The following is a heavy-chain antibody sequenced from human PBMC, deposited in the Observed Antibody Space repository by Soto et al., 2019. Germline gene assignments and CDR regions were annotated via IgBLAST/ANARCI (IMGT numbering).Heavy chain of an antibody. D-gene: IGHD6-19*01. CDR3: ARGARSGWYGPFDY. Sequence: GGSLRLSCTASGFTFRHHAMSWIRQAPGKGLEWVSTISGSGAITHYADSVKGRFTISRDNSNDTLYLQMDNLRAEATATYYCARGARSGWYGPFDYWGEGTLVTVSS. CDR2: ISGSGAIT. J-gene: IGHJ4*02. V-gene: IGHV3-23*01. CDR1: GFTFRHHA.